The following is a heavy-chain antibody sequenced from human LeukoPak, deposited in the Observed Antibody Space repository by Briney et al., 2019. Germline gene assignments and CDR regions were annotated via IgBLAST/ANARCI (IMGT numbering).Heavy chain of an antibody. CDR2: ISTNGGST. CDR3: ARWVGNSVDY. V-gene: IGHV3-64*01. D-gene: IGHD4-23*01. CDR1: GFTVSSYA. J-gene: IGHJ4*02. Sequence: PGGSLRLSCAASGFTVSSYAMHWVRQAPGKGLEYVSAISTNGGSTYYANSVKGRFTISRDNSKNTVYLQMGNLRAEDMAVYYCARWVGNSVDYWGQGTLVTVSS.